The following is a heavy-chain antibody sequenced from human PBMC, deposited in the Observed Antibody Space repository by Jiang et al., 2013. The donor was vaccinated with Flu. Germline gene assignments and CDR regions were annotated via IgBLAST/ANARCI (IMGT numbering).Heavy chain of an antibody. CDR1: GFTFSTYT. CDR2: VSNAGSYR. V-gene: IGHV3-21*01. D-gene: IGHD6-6*01. J-gene: IGHJ3*01. CDR3: ARDDPYSTSSDGFDL. Sequence: VRLSCAASGFTFSTYTMNWVRQAPGKGLEWVSSVSNAGSYRYYADSVKGRFTISRDNPKNSVYLQMNSLRAEDTAVYYCARDDPYSTSSDGFDLWGQGTVVTVSS.